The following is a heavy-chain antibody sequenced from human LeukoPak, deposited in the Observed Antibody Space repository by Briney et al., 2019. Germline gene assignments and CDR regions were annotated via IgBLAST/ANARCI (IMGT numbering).Heavy chain of an antibody. CDR2: IYYSGST. D-gene: IGHD3-10*01. CDR3: ARANYGSGSYYRGNWFDP. CDR1: GGSISSGGYS. V-gene: IGHV4-30-4*07. Sequence: PSQTLSLTCAVSGGSISSGGYSWSWIRQPPGKGLEWIGYIYYSGSTYYNPSLKSRVTISVDTSKNQFSLKLSSVTAADTAVYYCARANYGSGSYYRGNWFDPWGQGTLVTVSS. J-gene: IGHJ5*02.